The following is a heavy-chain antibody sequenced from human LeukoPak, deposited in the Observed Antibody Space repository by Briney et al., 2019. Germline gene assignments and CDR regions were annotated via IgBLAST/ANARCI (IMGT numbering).Heavy chain of an antibody. CDR3: ARMSVTSSAITMMSYYYYYYGMDV. D-gene: IGHD3-22*01. J-gene: IGHJ6*02. CDR2: IHHSGGT. V-gene: IGHV4-30-2*01. Sequence: SETLSLTCSVSGVSASSGNYYWSWIRQPSGKGLEWIGYIHHSGGTYYNPSLNSRVTIALDRPKSQFSLKLSSVTAADTAVYYCARMSVTSSAITMMSYYYYYYGMDVWGQGTTVTVSS. CDR1: GVSASSGNYY.